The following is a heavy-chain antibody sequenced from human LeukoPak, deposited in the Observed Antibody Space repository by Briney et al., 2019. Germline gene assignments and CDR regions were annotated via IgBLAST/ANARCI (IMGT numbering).Heavy chain of an antibody. Sequence: GESLKISCKGSGYSFTTYWIGWVRQMPGKGLEWMGIIYPGDSDTRYSPSFQGQVTISVDKSISTAYLQWSSLKASDTAMYYCARRPSYDFWSGYYGVDGLDIWGQGTMVTVSS. V-gene: IGHV5-51*01. J-gene: IGHJ3*02. CDR3: ARRPSYDFWSGYYGVDGLDI. D-gene: IGHD3-3*01. CDR1: GYSFTTYW. CDR2: IYPGDSDT.